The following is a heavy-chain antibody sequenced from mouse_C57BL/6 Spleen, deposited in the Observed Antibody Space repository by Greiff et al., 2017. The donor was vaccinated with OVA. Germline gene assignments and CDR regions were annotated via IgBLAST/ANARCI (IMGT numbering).Heavy chain of an antibody. CDR2: ISSGSSTI. V-gene: IGHV5-17*01. CDR1: GFTFSDYG. Sequence: EVKLMESGGGLVKPGGSLKLSCAASGFTFSDYGMHWVRQAPEKGLEWVAYISSGSSTIYYADTVKGRFTISRDNVKNTLFLQMTSLRSEDTAMYYCATKGRYFDYWGQGTTLTVSS. CDR3: ATKGRYFDY. J-gene: IGHJ2*01.